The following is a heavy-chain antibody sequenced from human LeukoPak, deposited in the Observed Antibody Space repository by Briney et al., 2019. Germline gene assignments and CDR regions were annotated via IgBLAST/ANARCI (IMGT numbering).Heavy chain of an antibody. D-gene: IGHD6-19*01. CDR2: IYPGDSDT. J-gene: IGHJ4*02. Sequence: GESLKISCKGSGYSFTSYWIGWVRQMPGKGLEWMGIIYPGDSDTRYSPSFQGQVTISADKSISTAYLQWSSLKASDTAMYYCARLDMIAVAGTFGDYWGQGTLVTVSS. CDR1: GYSFTSYW. CDR3: ARLDMIAVAGTFGDY. V-gene: IGHV5-51*01.